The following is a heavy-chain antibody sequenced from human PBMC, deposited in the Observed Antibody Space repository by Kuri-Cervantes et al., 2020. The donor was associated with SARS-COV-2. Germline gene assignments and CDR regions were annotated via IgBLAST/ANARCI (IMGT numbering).Heavy chain of an antibody. D-gene: IGHD3-22*01. J-gene: IGHJ4*02. CDR1: GGSISSSSYY. V-gene: IGHV4-39*07. Sequence: SETLSLTCTVSGGSISSSSYYWGWIRQPPGKGLEWIGSIYYSGSTNYNPSLKSRVTISVDTSKNQFSLKLSSVTAADTAVYYCAAMAYYYDSNGYCSPGSCSLDYWGQGILVTVSS. CDR3: AAMAYYYDSNGYCSPGSCSLDY. CDR2: IYYSGST.